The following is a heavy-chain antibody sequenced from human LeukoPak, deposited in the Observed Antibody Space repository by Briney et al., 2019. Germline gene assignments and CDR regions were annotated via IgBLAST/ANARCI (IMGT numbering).Heavy chain of an antibody. CDR3: ARDMPLHYYDSSGTLDY. Sequence: PGGSLSLSCAVSGFTFTTYWMHWVRHTPGKGLVWVSRINGDGTYANYADSVKGRFTISRDSAKNTLYLQMNSLTVEDTAVYYCARDMPLHYYDSSGTLDYWGQGALVTVSS. CDR2: INGDGTYA. V-gene: IGHV3-74*01. D-gene: IGHD3-22*01. CDR1: GFTFTTYW. J-gene: IGHJ4*02.